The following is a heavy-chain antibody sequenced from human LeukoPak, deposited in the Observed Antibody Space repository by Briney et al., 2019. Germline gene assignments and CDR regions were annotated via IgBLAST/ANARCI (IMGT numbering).Heavy chain of an antibody. CDR1: GYTFTGYY. CDR2: INPNSGGT. Sequence: ASVKVSCKASGYTFTGYYMHWVRQAPGQGLEWMGWINPNSGGTNYAQKFQGWVTMTRDTSISTAYMELSRLRSDDTAVYYCAREELAGEYYFDYWGQGTLVTVSS. D-gene: IGHD7-27*01. V-gene: IGHV1-2*04. CDR3: AREELAGEYYFDY. J-gene: IGHJ4*02.